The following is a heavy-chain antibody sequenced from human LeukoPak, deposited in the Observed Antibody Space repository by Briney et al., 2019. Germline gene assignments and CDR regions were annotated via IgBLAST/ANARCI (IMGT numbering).Heavy chain of an antibody. J-gene: IGHJ6*02. D-gene: IGHD3-9*01. CDR2: IRSKANSYAT. CDR1: GFTFSGSA. V-gene: IGHV3-73*01. CDR3: TRQIDWFEYYYYYGMDV. Sequence: GGSLKLSCAASGFTFSGSAMHWVRQASGQGLEWVGRIRSKANSYATAYAASVRGRFTISRDDSKNTAYLQMNSLKTEDTAVYYCTRQIDWFEYYYYYGMDVWGQGTTVTVSS.